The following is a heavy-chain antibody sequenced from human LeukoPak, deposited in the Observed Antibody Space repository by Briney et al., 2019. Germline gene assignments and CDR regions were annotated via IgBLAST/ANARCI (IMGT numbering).Heavy chain of an antibody. V-gene: IGHV3-21*01. CDR3: ARKGSTGYFFTGFPDY. CDR2: INSHSDKM. Sequence: PGGSLRLSCAASGFTFRTYTMSWFRQAPGKGLEWVSSINSHSDKMAYADSVRGRFTVSRDNAKTSLYLQMNSLRDEDTAIYYCARKGSTGYFFTGFPDYWGQGTLVTVSS. CDR1: GFTFRTYT. D-gene: IGHD3-9*01. J-gene: IGHJ4*02.